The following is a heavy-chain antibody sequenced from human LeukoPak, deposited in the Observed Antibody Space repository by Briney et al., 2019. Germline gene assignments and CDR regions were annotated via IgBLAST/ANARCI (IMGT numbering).Heavy chain of an antibody. V-gene: IGHV3-23*01. J-gene: IGHJ4*02. CDR1: GFTFSSYA. D-gene: IGHD2-8*02. Sequence: GGSLRLSCAASGFTFSSYAMSWVRQPPGKGLEWVSATSDGGGATYHADSVKGRFTISRDNSKNTLYLQMNSLRAEDTAVYYCAKRYCTGGNCCPDYWGQGTLVTVSS. CDR2: TSDGGGAT. CDR3: AKRYCTGGNCCPDY.